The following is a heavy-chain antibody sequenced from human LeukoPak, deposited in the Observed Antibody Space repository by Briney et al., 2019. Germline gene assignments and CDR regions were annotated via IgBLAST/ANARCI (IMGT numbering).Heavy chain of an antibody. CDR1: GFTFSSYS. Sequence: GGSLRLSCAASGFTFSSYSMNWVRQAPGKGLEWVSSISSSSSYIYYADSVKGRFTISRDNAKNSLYLQMNSLRAEDTAVYYCAREGGIAARSNWFDPWGQGTLVTVSS. D-gene: IGHD6-6*01. CDR3: AREGGIAARSNWFDP. J-gene: IGHJ5*02. CDR2: ISSSSSYI. V-gene: IGHV3-21*01.